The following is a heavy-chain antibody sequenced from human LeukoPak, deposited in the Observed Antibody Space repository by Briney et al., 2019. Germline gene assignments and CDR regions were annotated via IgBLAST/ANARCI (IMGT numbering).Heavy chain of an antibody. V-gene: IGHV5-51*01. J-gene: IGHJ6*02. CDR2: SYPGDSDT. D-gene: IGHD2-15*01. Sequence: GESLKISCKGSGYRFTSYWIGWVRQMPGKGLEWMGISYPGDSDTRYSPSFQGQVTISADESISTAYLQWSSLKDSDTAMYYCARHATASGDHYYGMDVWGQGTTVTVSS. CDR1: GYRFTSYW. CDR3: ARHATASGDHYYGMDV.